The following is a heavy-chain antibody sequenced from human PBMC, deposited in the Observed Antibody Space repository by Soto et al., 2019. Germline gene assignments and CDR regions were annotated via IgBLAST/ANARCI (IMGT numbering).Heavy chain of an antibody. D-gene: IGHD3-10*01. Sequence: QVQLVQSGAELKKPGASVKVSCKASGYTFSNYDMNWVRQATGQGPEWIGWVNPNNGDTGYAQKFQGRVTLTTEISTTIAYMELTSLRSEDTAIYYCAKVSRKGSAIDFDYWGQGTLITVSS. J-gene: IGHJ4*02. CDR1: GYTFSNYD. CDR2: VNPNNGDT. CDR3: AKVSRKGSAIDFDY. V-gene: IGHV1-8*01.